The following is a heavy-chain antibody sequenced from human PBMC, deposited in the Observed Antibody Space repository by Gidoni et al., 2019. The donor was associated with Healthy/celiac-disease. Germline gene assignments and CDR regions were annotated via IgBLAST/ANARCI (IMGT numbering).Heavy chain of an antibody. J-gene: IGHJ4*02. CDR1: GGSISSYY. CDR2: IYTSGST. Sequence: QVQLQESGPGLVKPSETLSLTCTVSGGSISSYYWSWIRQPAGKGLEWIGRIYTSGSTNYNPSLKSRVTMSVDTSKNQFSLKLSSVTAADTAVYYCARGYCSGGSCYPDDYWGQGTLVTVSS. V-gene: IGHV4-4*07. CDR3: ARGYCSGGSCYPDDY. D-gene: IGHD2-15*01.